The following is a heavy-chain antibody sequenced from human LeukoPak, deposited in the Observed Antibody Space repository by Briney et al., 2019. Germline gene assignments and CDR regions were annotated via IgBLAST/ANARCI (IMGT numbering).Heavy chain of an antibody. CDR1: GFTFSSYG. D-gene: IGHD2-15*01. CDR2: IYYDGSNK. Sequence: GGSLRLSCTTSGFTFSSYGFHWVRQAPGKGLEWVAVIYYDGSNKYYGDSVKGRFTISRDNSKNTVYLQMNSLRAEDTAVYYCARDRVAGLSQNFDSWGQGTLVTVSS. V-gene: IGHV3-33*01. CDR3: ARDRVAGLSQNFDS. J-gene: IGHJ4*02.